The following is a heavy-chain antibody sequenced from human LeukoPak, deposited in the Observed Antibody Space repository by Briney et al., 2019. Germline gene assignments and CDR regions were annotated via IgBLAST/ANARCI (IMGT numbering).Heavy chain of an antibody. V-gene: IGHV1-69*13. J-gene: IGHJ3*02. D-gene: IGHD5-18*01. Sequence: SVKVSCKASGGTFSSYAISWVRQAPGQGLEWMGGIIPIFGTANYAQKFQGRVTITADESTSTAYMELSSLRSEDTAVYYCARDGGYSYGSGAFDIWGQGTMVTVSS. CDR3: ARDGGYSYGSGAFDI. CDR1: GGTFSSYA. CDR2: IIPIFGTA.